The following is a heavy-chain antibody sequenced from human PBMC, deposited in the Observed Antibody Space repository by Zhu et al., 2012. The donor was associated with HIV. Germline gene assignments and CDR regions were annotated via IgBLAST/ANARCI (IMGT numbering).Heavy chain of an antibody. CDR3: ARQVASVAAAALRGXPFDY. Sequence: QVQLQESGPGLVKPSETLSLTCTVSGGSISSSSYYWGWIRQPPGKGLEWIGSIYYSGSTYYNPSLKSRVTISVDTSKNQFSLKLSSVTAADTAVYYCARQVASVAAAALRGXPFDYWGQGTLVTVSS. V-gene: IGHV4-39*07. CDR1: GGSISSSSYY. J-gene: IGHJ4*02. D-gene: IGHD6-13*01. CDR2: IYYSGST.